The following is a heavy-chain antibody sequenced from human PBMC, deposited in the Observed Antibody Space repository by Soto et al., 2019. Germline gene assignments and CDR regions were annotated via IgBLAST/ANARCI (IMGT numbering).Heavy chain of an antibody. CDR2: IIPIFGTA. V-gene: IGHV1-69*13. Sequence: ASVKVSCKASGGTFSSYAISWVRQAPGQGLEWMGGIIPIFGTANYAQKFQGRVTITADESTSTAYMELSSLRSEDTAVYYCARDRIPYYDIVTCLLDYWGQGTPVTVSS. D-gene: IGHD3-9*01. J-gene: IGHJ4*02. CDR1: GGTFSSYA. CDR3: ARDRIPYYDIVTCLLDY.